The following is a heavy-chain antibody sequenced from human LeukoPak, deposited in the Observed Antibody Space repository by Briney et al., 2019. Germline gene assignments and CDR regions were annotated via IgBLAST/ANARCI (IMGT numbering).Heavy chain of an antibody. CDR3: AIRGPSGSEGRAFDY. CDR2: IYTNGSN. J-gene: IGHJ4*02. V-gene: IGHV4-61*02. CDR1: GGSLNSGSYY. Sequence: SETLSLTCTVSGGSLNSGSYYWSWLRQPAGKGLEWLGRIYTNGSNNYNPSPKSRVSISADTSKNQFSLHLSSVTAADTAVYYCAIRGPSGSEGRAFDYWGQGALVTVSS. D-gene: IGHD3-10*01.